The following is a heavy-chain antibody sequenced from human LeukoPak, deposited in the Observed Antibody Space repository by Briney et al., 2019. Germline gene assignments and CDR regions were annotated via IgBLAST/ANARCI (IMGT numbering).Heavy chain of an antibody. CDR1: GGSFSGYY. D-gene: IGHD3-16*02. CDR2: INHSGST. CDR3: ARALMITFGGVIVDWFDP. Sequence: KSSETLSLTCAVYGGSFSGYYWSWIRQPPGKGLEWIGEINHSGSTNYNPSLKSRVTISVDTSKNQFSLKLSSVTAADTAVYYCARALMITFGGVIVDWFDPWGQGTLVTVSS. V-gene: IGHV4-34*09. J-gene: IGHJ5*02.